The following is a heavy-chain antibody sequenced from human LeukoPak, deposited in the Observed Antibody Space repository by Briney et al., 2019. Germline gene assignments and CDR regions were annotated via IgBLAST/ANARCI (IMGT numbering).Heavy chain of an antibody. CDR2: ISSSSSYI. V-gene: IGHV3-21*01. CDR1: AFSLNAHN. J-gene: IGHJ4*02. Sequence: GGSLRLSCAASAFSLNAHNMNWVRQAPGKGLEWVSSISSSSSYIYYADSVKGRFTISRDNAKNSLYLQMNSLRAEDTAVYYCARDRELGMDYWGQGTLVTVSS. CDR3: ARDRELGMDY. D-gene: IGHD7-27*01.